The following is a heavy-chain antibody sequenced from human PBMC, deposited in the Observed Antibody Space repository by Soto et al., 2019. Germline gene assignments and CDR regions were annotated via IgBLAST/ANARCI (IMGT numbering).Heavy chain of an antibody. J-gene: IGHJ4*02. V-gene: IGHV4-59*01. CDR3: ARVCAAGRGDY. Sequence: PSETLSLTCTVSGGSISSYYWSWIQQPPGKGLEWIGYIYYSGSTKYNPSLKSRVTMSVDTSKNQFSLKLSSVTAADTAVYYCARVCAAGRGDYWGQGILVTVSS. D-gene: IGHD6-13*01. CDR1: GGSISSYY. CDR2: IYYSGST.